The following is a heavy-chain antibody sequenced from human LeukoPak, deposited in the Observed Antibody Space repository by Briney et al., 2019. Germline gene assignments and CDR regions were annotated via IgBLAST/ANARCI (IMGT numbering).Heavy chain of an antibody. J-gene: IGHJ3*02. CDR2: INHSGST. Sequence: NPSETLSLTCAVYGGSFSGYYWSWIRQPPGKGLEWIGEINHSGSTNYNPSLKSRVTISVDTSKNQFSLKLSSVTAADTAVYYCARVRAVADDAVDIWGQGTMVTVSS. CDR1: GGSFSGYY. V-gene: IGHV4-34*01. CDR3: ARVRAVADDAVDI. D-gene: IGHD6-19*01.